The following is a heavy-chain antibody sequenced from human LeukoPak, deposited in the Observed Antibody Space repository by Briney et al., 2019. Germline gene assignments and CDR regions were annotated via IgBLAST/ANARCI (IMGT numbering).Heavy chain of an antibody. J-gene: IGHJ1*01. V-gene: IGHV3-66*01. CDR2: IYSGGST. CDR3: ASDSYSPEYFQH. CDR1: GFTFSSYW. Sequence: GGSLRLSCAASGFTFSSYWMSWVRQAPGKGLEWVSVIYSGGSTFYADSVKGRFTISRDNSKNTLYLQMNSLRAEDTAVYYCASDSYSPEYFQHWGQGTLVTVSS. D-gene: IGHD2-15*01.